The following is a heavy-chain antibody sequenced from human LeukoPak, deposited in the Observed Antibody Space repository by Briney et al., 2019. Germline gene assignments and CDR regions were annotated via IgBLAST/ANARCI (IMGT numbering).Heavy chain of an antibody. CDR2: INTSGST. Sequence: ETLSLTCTVSGGSISSYYWTWIRQSAGKGLEWIGRINTSGSTNYNPSLRSRVTMSVNTSKNQFSLNLTSVTAADTAVYSCAREGGDPRWLDPWGQGTLVTVSS. CDR3: AREGGDPRWLDP. V-gene: IGHV4-4*07. CDR1: GGSISSYY. J-gene: IGHJ5*02. D-gene: IGHD6-25*01.